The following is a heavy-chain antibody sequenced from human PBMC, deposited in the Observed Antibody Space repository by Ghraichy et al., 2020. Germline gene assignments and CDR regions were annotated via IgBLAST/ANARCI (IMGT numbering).Heavy chain of an antibody. V-gene: IGHV3-48*02. CDR1: GFTFRNYS. CDR3: ARDRGDSRSYYYFDK. D-gene: IGHD3-10*01. CDR2: ISSRSSTI. Sequence: GESLNISCAASGFTFRNYSMSWVRQAPGKGLEWVSFISSRSSTIYYTDSVKGRFTISKDNARNSMYLQMNSLRDDDTAIYYCARDRGDSRSYYYFDKWGQGTLVTVSS. J-gene: IGHJ4*02.